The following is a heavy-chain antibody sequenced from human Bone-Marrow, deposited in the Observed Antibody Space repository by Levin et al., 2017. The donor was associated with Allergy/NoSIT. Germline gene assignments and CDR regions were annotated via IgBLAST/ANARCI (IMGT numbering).Heavy chain of an antibody. V-gene: IGHV3-33*01. Sequence: GGSLRLSCAASGFTFSSYGMHWVRQAPGKGLEWVAVIWYDGSNKYYADSVKGRFTISRDNSKNTLYLQMNSLRAEDTAVYYCARDSFENSIAVAGPLDYWGQGTLVTVSS. D-gene: IGHD6-19*01. J-gene: IGHJ4*02. CDR1: GFTFSSYG. CDR3: ARDSFENSIAVAGPLDY. CDR2: IWYDGSNK.